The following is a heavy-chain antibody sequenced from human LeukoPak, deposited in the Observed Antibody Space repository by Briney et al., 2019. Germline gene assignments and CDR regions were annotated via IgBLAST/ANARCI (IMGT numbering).Heavy chain of an antibody. J-gene: IGHJ5*02. Sequence: KASETLSLTCAVYGGSFSGYYWSWIRQPPGKGLEWIGEINHSGSTNYNPSLKSRVTISVDTSKNQFSLKLSSVTAADTAVYYCARDPAYYDFWSGYQNFKVWFDPWGQGTLVTVSS. CDR2: INHSGST. V-gene: IGHV4-34*01. CDR3: ARDPAYYDFWSGYQNFKVWFDP. CDR1: GGSFSGYY. D-gene: IGHD3-3*01.